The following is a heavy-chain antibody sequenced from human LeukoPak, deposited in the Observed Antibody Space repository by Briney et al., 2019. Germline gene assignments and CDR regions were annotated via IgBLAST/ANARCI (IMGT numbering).Heavy chain of an antibody. V-gene: IGHV4-39*07. Sequence: KPSETLSLTCTVSGGSISSYYWGWIHQPPGKGLEWIGSIYYSGSTYYNPSLKSRVTISVDTSKNQFSLNLNSVTAADTAVYFCARDEGSAYPFDYWGQGTLVTVSS. J-gene: IGHJ4*02. D-gene: IGHD3-22*01. CDR3: ARDEGSAYPFDY. CDR2: IYYSGST. CDR1: GGSISSYY.